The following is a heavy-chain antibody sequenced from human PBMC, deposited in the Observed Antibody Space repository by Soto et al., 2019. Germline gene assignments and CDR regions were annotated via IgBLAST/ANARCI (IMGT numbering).Heavy chain of an antibody. J-gene: IGHJ4*02. D-gene: IGHD7-27*01. Sequence: QVQLQQWGAGVLKPSETLSLSCAVYGGSFSGYSWNWIRQLPGKGLEWIGEINHSGSTNYNPSIKTRVTISVDSSKNHFYLKVKSVTAADTAVYYCARETGDSDYWGQGTLVTVSS. CDR3: ARETGDSDY. V-gene: IGHV4-34*01. CDR1: GGSFSGYS. CDR2: INHSGST.